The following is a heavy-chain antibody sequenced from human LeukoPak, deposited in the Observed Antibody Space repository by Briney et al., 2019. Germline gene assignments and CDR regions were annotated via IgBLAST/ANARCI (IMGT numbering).Heavy chain of an antibody. CDR2: INPSGGSK. V-gene: IGHV1-46*01. CDR3: ARGALSYYYMDV. J-gene: IGHJ6*03. CDR1: GYTFTSYY. Sequence: GASVKVSCKASGYTFTSYYMNWVRQAPGQGLEWMGIINPSGGSKSYAQKFQGRVTMTRDTSTSTVYMELSSLRSEDTAVYYCARGALSYYYMDVWGKGTTVTISS.